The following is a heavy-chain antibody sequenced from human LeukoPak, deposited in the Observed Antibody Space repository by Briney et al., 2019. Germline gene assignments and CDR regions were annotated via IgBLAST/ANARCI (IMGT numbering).Heavy chain of an antibody. D-gene: IGHD6-19*01. CDR2: FDAEDGET. CDR3: ATGWLVPLYFNY. Sequence: GASVKVSCKVSVYTLTELSLHWVRQAPGKGLEWMGGFDAEDGETIYAQKFQGRVTMTEDTSTDTAYMELSSLRSEDTAVYYCATGWLVPLYFNYWGHGTLVTV. V-gene: IGHV1-24*01. J-gene: IGHJ4*01. CDR1: VYTLTELS.